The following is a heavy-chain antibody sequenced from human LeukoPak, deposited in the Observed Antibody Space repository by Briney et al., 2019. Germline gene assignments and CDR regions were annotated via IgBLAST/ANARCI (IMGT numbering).Heavy chain of an antibody. D-gene: IGHD6-13*01. CDR3: AGTGGTNPPRPFDY. J-gene: IGHJ4*02. Sequence: SETLSLTCTVSGGSISSYYWSWIRQPPGKGLEWIGYIYYSGSTNYNPSLKSRVTISVDTSKNQFSLKLSSLTAADTAVYYCAGTGGTNPPRPFDYWGQGTLGTGSS. CDR2: IYYSGST. V-gene: IGHV4-59*01. CDR1: GGSISSYY.